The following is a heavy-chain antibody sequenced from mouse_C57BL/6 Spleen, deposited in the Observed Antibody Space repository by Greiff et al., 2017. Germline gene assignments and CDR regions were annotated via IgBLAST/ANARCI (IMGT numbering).Heavy chain of an antibody. D-gene: IGHD1-1*01. V-gene: IGHV1-59*01. Sequence: VQLQQPGAELVRPGTSVKLSCKASGYTFTSYWMHWVKQRPGQGLEWIGVIDPSDSYTNYNQKFKGKATLTVDTSSSTAYMQLSSLTSEDSAVYYCARGFITTVVAFDYWGQGTTLTVSS. CDR3: ARGFITTVVAFDY. CDR2: IDPSDSYT. J-gene: IGHJ2*01. CDR1: GYTFTSYW.